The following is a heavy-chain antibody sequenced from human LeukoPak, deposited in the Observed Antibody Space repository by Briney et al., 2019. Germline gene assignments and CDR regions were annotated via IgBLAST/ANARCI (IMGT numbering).Heavy chain of an antibody. D-gene: IGHD3-16*01. Sequence: ASETLSLTCAVYGGSFSGYYWSWIRQPPGKGLEWIGEINHSGSTNYNPSLKSRVTISVDTSRNQFSLKLSSVTAADTAVYYCARDHGGGAFDPWGQGTLVTVSS. CDR3: ARDHGGGAFDP. CDR2: INHSGST. CDR1: GGSFSGYY. V-gene: IGHV4-34*01. J-gene: IGHJ5*02.